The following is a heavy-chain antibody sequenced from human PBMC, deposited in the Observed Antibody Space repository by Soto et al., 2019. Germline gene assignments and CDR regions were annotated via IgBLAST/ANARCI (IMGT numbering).Heavy chain of an antibody. Sequence: GGSLRLSCAASGFTFSSYAMSWVRQAPGKGLEWVSAISGSGGSTYYADSVKGRFTISRDNSKNTLYLQMNSLRAEDTAVYYCAKEPDCSGGSCYSNFDYWGQGTLVTVSS. D-gene: IGHD2-15*01. CDR3: AKEPDCSGGSCYSNFDY. V-gene: IGHV3-23*01. J-gene: IGHJ4*02. CDR1: GFTFSSYA. CDR2: ISGSGGST.